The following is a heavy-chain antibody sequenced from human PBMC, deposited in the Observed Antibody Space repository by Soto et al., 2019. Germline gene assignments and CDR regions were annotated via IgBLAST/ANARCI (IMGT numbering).Heavy chain of an antibody. V-gene: IGHV1-24*01. CDR2: FDPEDGET. D-gene: IGHD2-15*01. CDR3: ATWVGYCSGGSCPSNWFDP. J-gene: IGHJ5*02. Sequence: ASVKVSCKVSGYTLTELSMHWVRQAPGKGLEWMGGFDPEDGETIYAQKFQGRVTMTEDTSTDTAYMELSSLRSEDTAVYYCATWVGYCSGGSCPSNWFDPWGQGTLITVSS. CDR1: GYTLTELS.